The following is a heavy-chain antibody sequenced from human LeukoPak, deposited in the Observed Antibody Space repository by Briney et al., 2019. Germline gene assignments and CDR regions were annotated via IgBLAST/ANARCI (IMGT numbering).Heavy chain of an antibody. V-gene: IGHV3-23*01. CDR1: GITFSNYA. CDR3: AGRVTGYSSGYVY. D-gene: IGHD5-18*01. CDR2: ISGSAHKI. J-gene: IGHJ4*02. Sequence: GGSLRLSCVASGITFSNYAVSWVRQAPEKGLDWVSVISGSAHKIRYADSVKGRFTISRDNSENVVYLQMNNLRAEDTAVYYCAGRVTGYSSGYVYWGQGTLVTVSS.